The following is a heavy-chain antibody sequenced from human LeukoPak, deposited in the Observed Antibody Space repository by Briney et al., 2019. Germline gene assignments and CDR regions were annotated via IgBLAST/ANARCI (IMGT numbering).Heavy chain of an antibody. J-gene: IGHJ4*02. CDR1: GYTFTGYY. V-gene: IGHV1-2*02. CDR3: ARVTAVASTEFDY. D-gene: IGHD6-19*01. Sequence: ASVKVSCKASGYTFTGYYMHWVRQAPGQGLEWMGWINPNSGGTNYAQKFQGRVTMTRGTSISTAYMELSRLRSDDTAVYYCARVTAVASTEFDYWGQGTLVTVSS. CDR2: INPNSGGT.